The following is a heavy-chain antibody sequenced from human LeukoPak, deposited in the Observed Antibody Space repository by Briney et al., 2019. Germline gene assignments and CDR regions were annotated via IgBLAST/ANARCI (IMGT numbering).Heavy chain of an antibody. J-gene: IGHJ3*02. CDR3: ARDRDYYDISQDAFDI. D-gene: IGHD3-22*01. V-gene: IGHV1-69*05. CDR1: GGTFSSYA. Sequence: ASVKLSCKASGGTFSSYAISWVRQAPGQGLEWMGRIIPIFGTANYAQKFQGRVTITTDESTSTAYMELSSLRSEDTAVYYCARDRDYYDISQDAFDIWGQGTMVTVSS. CDR2: IIPIFGTA.